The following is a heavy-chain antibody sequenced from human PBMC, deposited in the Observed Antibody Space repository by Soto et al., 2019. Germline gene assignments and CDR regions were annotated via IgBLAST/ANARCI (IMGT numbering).Heavy chain of an antibody. CDR3: AKVCWRCRDVDGFHI. J-gene: IGHJ3*02. Sequence: EVQLLESGGGLVQPGGSLRLSCAASGFTFSNSAMSWVRQAPGKGLEWVSATTAAGDNTYYPDSVKGRFTISRYNSENRLFLQMNSLRAEDTAVYYCAKVCWRCRDVDGFHIWGLGTLVTVS. V-gene: IGHV3-23*01. CDR1: GFTFSNSA. CDR2: TTAAGDNT. D-gene: IGHD2-8*02.